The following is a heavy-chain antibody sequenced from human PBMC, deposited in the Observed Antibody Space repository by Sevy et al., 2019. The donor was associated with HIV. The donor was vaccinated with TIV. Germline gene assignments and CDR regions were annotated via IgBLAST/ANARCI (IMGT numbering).Heavy chain of an antibody. Sequence: SETLSLTCTVSDVSIISGTNYWGWIRQPPGKGLEWIGSIYYSGTTYYNPSLKSRVTMSADTSMNQFSLKLSSVTVADTAVYYCARQRGGWYEYDASDVWGQGTMVTVSS. V-gene: IGHV4-39*01. CDR2: IYYSGTT. J-gene: IGHJ3*01. D-gene: IGHD6-19*01. CDR1: DVSIISGTNY. CDR3: ARQRGGWYEYDASDV.